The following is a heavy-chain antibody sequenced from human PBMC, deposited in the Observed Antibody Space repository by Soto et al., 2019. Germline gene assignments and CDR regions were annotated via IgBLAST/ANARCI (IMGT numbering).Heavy chain of an antibody. CDR1: GGSISSGDYY. CDR2: IYYSGST. CDR3: ARAQGSGFLVS. J-gene: IGHJ4*02. D-gene: IGHD3-10*01. V-gene: IGHV4-30-4*01. Sequence: QVQLQESGPGLVKPSQTLSLTWTVSGGSISSGDYYWSWIRQPPGKGLEWIGYIYYSGSTYYNLSRKRRVTISVETSKNQCAPKLSSVTAADTAVYYCARAQGSGFLVSWGQGTLVTASS.